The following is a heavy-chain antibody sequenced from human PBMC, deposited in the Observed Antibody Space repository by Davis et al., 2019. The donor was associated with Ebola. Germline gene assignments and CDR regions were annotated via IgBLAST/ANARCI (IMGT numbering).Heavy chain of an antibody. CDR3: AKLRGIEATCSQYYYMDV. D-gene: IGHD5-12*01. V-gene: IGHV4-34*01. CDR1: GGSFSTYY. CDR2: IKHNGRT. Sequence: PSETLSLTCAVYGGSFSTYYWTWIRQTPGKGLEWIGEIKHNGRTNYNPSLKSRVTISIDTSKNQFSLKLSSVTAADTAVYYCAKLRGIEATCSQYYYMDVWGKGTTVTVSS. J-gene: IGHJ6*03.